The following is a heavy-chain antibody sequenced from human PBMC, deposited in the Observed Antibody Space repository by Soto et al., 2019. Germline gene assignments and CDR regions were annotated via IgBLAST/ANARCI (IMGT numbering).Heavy chain of an antibody. J-gene: IGHJ6*02. D-gene: IGHD2-2*01. CDR1: GYTFTGYY. CDR3: ARGYCSSTSCYHGMDV. CDR2: INPNSGGT. Sequence: GASVKVSCKASGYTFTGYYMHWVRQAPGQGLEWMGWINPNSGGTNYAQKFQGWVTMTRDTSISTAYMELSRLRSDDTAVYYCARGYCSSTSCYHGMDVWGQGTTVTVSS. V-gene: IGHV1-2*04.